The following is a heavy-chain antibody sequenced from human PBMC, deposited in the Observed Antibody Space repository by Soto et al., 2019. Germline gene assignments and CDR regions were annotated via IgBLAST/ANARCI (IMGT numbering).Heavy chain of an antibody. V-gene: IGHV3-21*01. D-gene: IGHD3-3*01. J-gene: IGHJ5*02. Sequence: GGSLRLSCAASGFTFSSYSMNWVRQAPGKGLEWVSSISSSSSYIYYADSVKGRFTISRDNAKNSLYLQMNSLRAEDTAVYYCARVFEVGGFDPWGQGTLVTVSS. CDR2: ISSSSSYI. CDR1: GFTFSSYS. CDR3: ARVFEVGGFDP.